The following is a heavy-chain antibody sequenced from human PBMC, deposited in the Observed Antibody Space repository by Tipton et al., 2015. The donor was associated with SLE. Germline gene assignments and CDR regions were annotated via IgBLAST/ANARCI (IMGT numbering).Heavy chain of an antibody. V-gene: IGHV4-4*09. CDR3: ARDGFGIAGAGGFDY. CDR2: IYSSGIT. Sequence: TLSLTCTVSGVLINHYYWSWIRQPPGKGLEWIGCIYSSGITNGNPSLKSRVTISVDTSKNQFSLNLISVTAADTAVYYCARDGFGIAGAGGFDYWGQGTLVTVSS. J-gene: IGHJ4*02. D-gene: IGHD6-13*01. CDR1: GVLINHYY.